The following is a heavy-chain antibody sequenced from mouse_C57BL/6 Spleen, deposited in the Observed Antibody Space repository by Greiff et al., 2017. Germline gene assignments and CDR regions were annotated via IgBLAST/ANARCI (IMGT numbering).Heavy chain of an antibody. CDR1: GYTFTSYG. CDR2: IYPRSGNT. Sequence: QVQLQQSGAELARPGASVKLSCKASGYTFTSYGISWVKQRTGQGLEWIGEIYPRSGNTYYNEKFKGKATLTADKSSSTAYMELRSLTSEDSAVYFWEIERYDGGGSYAMDYWGQGTSVTVSS. D-gene: IGHD2-12*01. J-gene: IGHJ4*01. V-gene: IGHV1-81*01. CDR3: EIERYDGGGSYAMDY.